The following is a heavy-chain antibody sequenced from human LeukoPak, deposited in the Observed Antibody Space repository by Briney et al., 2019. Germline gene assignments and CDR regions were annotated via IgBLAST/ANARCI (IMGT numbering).Heavy chain of an antibody. CDR2: IYTSGST. V-gene: IGHV4-4*07. Sequence: SGTLSLTCTVSGGSISSYYWSWIRQPAGKGLEWIGRIYTSGSTNYNPSLKSRVTMSVDTSKNQFSLKLSSVTAADTAVYYRARGLDPGIAAAGTRLQFDYWGQGTLVTVSS. J-gene: IGHJ4*02. D-gene: IGHD6-13*01. CDR3: ARGLDPGIAAAGTRLQFDY. CDR1: GGSISSYY.